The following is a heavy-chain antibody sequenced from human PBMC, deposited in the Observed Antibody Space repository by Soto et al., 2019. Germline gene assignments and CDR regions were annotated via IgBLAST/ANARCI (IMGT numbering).Heavy chain of an antibody. CDR3: ARVRTVSGPPPADAFDI. J-gene: IGHJ3*02. Sequence: GEPLKISWKGSGYSFISYWIGWVSKMPGKGLEWMGIIYPGDSDTRYSPSFQGQVTISADKSISTAYLQWSSLKASDTAMYYCARVRTVSGPPPADAFDIWGQGTMVTVSS. CDR1: GYSFISYW. V-gene: IGHV5-51*01. D-gene: IGHD2-15*01. CDR2: IYPGDSDT.